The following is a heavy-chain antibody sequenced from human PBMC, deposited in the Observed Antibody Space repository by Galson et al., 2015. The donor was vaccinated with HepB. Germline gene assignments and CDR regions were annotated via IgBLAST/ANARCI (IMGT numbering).Heavy chain of an antibody. D-gene: IGHD3-22*01. CDR2: ISSNGGST. CDR1: GFTFKNYA. Sequence: LRLSCAASGFTFKNYAMHWVRQAPGKGLEYVSTISSNGGSTYYANSVRGRFTISRDNSKNTLYLQMGSLRAEDMAVYYCARTYYDSTGFSKNWYFDLWGRGTLVTVSS. V-gene: IGHV3-64*01. CDR3: ARTYYDSTGFSKNWYFDL. J-gene: IGHJ2*01.